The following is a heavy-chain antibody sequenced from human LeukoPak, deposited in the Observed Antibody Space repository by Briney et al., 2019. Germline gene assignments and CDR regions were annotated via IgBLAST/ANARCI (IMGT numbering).Heavy chain of an antibody. CDR3: ARDLGYSSGWFDY. CDR1: GFTFSSYW. D-gene: IGHD6-19*01. V-gene: IGHV3-7*01. J-gene: IGHJ4*02. Sequence: PGGSLRLSCAASGFTFSSYWMSWVRQAPGKGLEWVANIKQDGSEKYYVDPVKGRFTISRDNAKNSLYLHMNSLRAEDTAVYYCARDLGYSSGWFDYWGQGTLVTVSS. CDR2: IKQDGSEK.